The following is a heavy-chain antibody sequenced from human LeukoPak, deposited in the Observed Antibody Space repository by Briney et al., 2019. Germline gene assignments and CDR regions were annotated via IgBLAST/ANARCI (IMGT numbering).Heavy chain of an antibody. CDR3: ARDLDYYDSSGYQNYFDY. Sequence: SQTLSLTCTVSGGSISSGGYYWSWIRQHPGTGLEWIGYIYYSGSTYYNPSLKSRVTISVDTSKNQFSLKLSSVTAADTAVYYCARDLDYYDSSGYQNYFDYWGQGTLVTVSP. CDR1: GGSISSGGYY. J-gene: IGHJ4*02. D-gene: IGHD3-22*01. CDR2: IYYSGST. V-gene: IGHV4-31*03.